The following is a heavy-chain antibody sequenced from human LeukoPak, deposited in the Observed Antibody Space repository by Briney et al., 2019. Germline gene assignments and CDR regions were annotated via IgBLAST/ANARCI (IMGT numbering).Heavy chain of an antibody. J-gene: IGHJ3*02. Sequence: SSETLSLTCTVSGGSISNYYWSWIRQPPGKGLEWIAYIYYSGSTNYNPSLKSRVTISVDTSKNQFSLKLSSVTAADTAVYYCARDRRWELLHAFDIWGQGTMVTVSS. CDR1: GGSISNYY. CDR3: ARDRRWELLHAFDI. V-gene: IGHV4-59*01. D-gene: IGHD1-26*01. CDR2: IYYSGST.